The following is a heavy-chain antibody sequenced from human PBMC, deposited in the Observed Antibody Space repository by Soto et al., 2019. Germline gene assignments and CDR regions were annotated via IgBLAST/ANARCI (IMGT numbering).Heavy chain of an antibody. CDR3: AKGGYYPRFDN. CDR2: ISGSGGRT. J-gene: IGHJ4*03. V-gene: IGHV3-23*01. D-gene: IGHD2-21*01. Sequence: GGSLRVSCVASGFPFSIYAMSWVRQTPGKGLEWVSGISGSGGRTYYADSVKGRFTISRDNANNTLSLQMHILSVEDTAVYFCAKGGYYPRFDNRGQVPLVTPSS. CDR1: GFPFSIYA.